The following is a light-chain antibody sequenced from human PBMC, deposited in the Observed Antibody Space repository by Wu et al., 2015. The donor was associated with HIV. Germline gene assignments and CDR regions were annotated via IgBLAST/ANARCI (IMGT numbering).Light chain of an antibody. CDR2: DAS. J-gene: IGKJ4*01. Sequence: EIVLTQSPATLSLSPGERATLSCRASQSVTNYLSWYQHKPGQAPRLLIYDASTRATGIPDRFSGSGSGTDFTLTISSLEPEDVAVYYCQQRINWPPSFTFGGGTKLEIK. CDR1: QSVTNY. V-gene: IGKV3-11*01. CDR3: QQRINWPPSFT.